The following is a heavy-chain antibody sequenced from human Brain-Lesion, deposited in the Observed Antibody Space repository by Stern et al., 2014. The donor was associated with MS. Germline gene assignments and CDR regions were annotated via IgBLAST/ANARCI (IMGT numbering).Heavy chain of an antibody. CDR1: GYIFTGYY. CDR3: ARDQRGITIFGVVTDYYYLGMDV. CDR2: IKPNTGGT. D-gene: IGHD3-3*01. V-gene: IGHV1-2*02. Sequence: QVQLVQPGAEVKKPGASVKVSCKTSGYIFTGYYIHWVRQAPGQGLEWMAWIKPNTGGTKYAQKFQGRVTMSRDTSISTAYVELSSLTSDDTAVYYCARDQRGITIFGVVTDYYYLGMDVWGQGTTVTVSS. J-gene: IGHJ6*02.